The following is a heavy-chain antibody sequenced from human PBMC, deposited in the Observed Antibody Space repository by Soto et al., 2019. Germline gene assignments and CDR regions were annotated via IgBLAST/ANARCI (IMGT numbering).Heavy chain of an antibody. D-gene: IGHD7-27*01. Sequence: ASVKVSCKASGYTFTSYGISWVRQAPGQGLEWMGWISAYNGNTNYAQKLQGRVTMTTDTSTSTAYMELRSLRSDDTAIYYCARDSDRKGWGSSTFDIWGQGTMVTVSS. J-gene: IGHJ3*02. CDR3: ARDSDRKGWGSSTFDI. V-gene: IGHV1-18*01. CDR2: ISAYNGNT. CDR1: GYTFTSYG.